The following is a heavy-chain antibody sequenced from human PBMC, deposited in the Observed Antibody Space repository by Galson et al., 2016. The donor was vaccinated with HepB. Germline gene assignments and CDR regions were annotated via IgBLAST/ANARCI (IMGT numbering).Heavy chain of an antibody. CDR2: ISSSGGDT. V-gene: IGHV3-11*01. J-gene: IGHJ4*02. D-gene: IGHD2-2*01. CDR1: GFTFSDFY. CDR3: ARSVGRGPAAHFNY. Sequence: SLRLSCAASGFTFSDFYMSWIRQAPGKGLQWISYISSSGGDTHYADSAKGRFTISRDNAKNSLYLQMNSLRGEDTAVYYCARSVGRGPAAHFNYWGQGTLATVSS.